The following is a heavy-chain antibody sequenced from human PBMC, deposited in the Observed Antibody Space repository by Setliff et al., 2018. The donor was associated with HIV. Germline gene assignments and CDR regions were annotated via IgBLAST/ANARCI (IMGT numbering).Heavy chain of an antibody. J-gene: IGHJ4*02. CDR2: IKTKNEGAAT. CDR1: GFTFSSAW. CDR3: TTWQAGNDY. D-gene: IGHD6-13*01. V-gene: IGHV3-15*01. Sequence: PGGSLRLSCAASGFTFSSAWMSWVRQAPGKGLEWVGRIKTKNEGAATYYAAPVKGRFTISRDDSKSTVYLQMNSLKTEDTAVYYCTTWQAGNDYWGQGTLVTVSS.